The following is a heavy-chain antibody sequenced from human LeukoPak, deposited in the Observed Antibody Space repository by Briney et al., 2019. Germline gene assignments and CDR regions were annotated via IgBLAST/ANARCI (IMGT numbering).Heavy chain of an antibody. CDR3: ARDYDKLRYCSGGSCYSGAFDI. D-gene: IGHD2-15*01. V-gene: IGHV1-46*01. Sequence: ASVKVSCKASGYTFTSYYMHWVRQAPGQGLEWMGIINPSGGSTSYAQKFQGRVTMTRDTSISTAYMELSRLRSDDTAVYYCARDYDKLRYCSGGSCYSGAFDIWGQGTMVTVSS. CDR2: INPSGGST. J-gene: IGHJ3*02. CDR1: GYTFTSYY.